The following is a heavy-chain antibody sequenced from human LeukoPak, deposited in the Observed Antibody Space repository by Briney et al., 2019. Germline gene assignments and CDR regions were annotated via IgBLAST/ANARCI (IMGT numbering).Heavy chain of an antibody. CDR1: GFTFSSSS. J-gene: IGHJ6*03. CDR3: ANIPQREWELPRNHYXXXMDV. Sequence: PGGSLTLSCAASGFTFSSSSWNWVRQAPGKGLEWVSSISNSSSYIYYADSVKGRFTISSDTSKNTLYLQMNSLRAEDTAVYYCANIPQREWELPRNHYXXXMDV. V-gene: IGHV3-21*01. D-gene: IGHD1-26*01. CDR2: ISNSSSYI.